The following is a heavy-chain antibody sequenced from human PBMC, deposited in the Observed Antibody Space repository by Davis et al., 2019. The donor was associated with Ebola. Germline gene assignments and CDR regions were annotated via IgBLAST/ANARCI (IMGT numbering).Heavy chain of an antibody. Sequence: MPSETLSLTCTVSGGYISGYYWSWIRQPPGKGLEWIGNLYHGGGTNYRPSLKSRLTISVDTSKNQFSLKLSSVTAADTAVYYCARLRREPYYDILTGYNYYYYGMDVWGKGTTVTVSS. CDR3: ARLRREPYYDILTGYNYYYYGMDV. CDR2: LYHGGGT. CDR1: GGYISGYY. J-gene: IGHJ6*04. D-gene: IGHD3-9*01. V-gene: IGHV4-59*01.